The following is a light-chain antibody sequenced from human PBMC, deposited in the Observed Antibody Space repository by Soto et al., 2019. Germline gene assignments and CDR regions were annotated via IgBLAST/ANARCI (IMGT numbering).Light chain of an antibody. Sequence: EIVMTQSPPSLTVTPGEPASISCRSSQRLLHSNGNTFLVWYLQKPGQSPQLLIYLGSNRASGVPDRVRGSEAGTDFTLKISRVEAEDVGVYYCMQALQTPYTFGQGTKLEIK. CDR1: QRLLHSNGNTF. CDR2: LGS. CDR3: MQALQTPYT. V-gene: IGKV2-28*01. J-gene: IGKJ2*01.